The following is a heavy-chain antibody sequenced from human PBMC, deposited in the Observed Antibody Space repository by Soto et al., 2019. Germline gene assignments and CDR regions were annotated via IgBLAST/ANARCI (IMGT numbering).Heavy chain of an antibody. CDR2: INHSGST. V-gene: IGHV4-34*01. CDR1: GGSFSGYY. D-gene: IGHD6-6*01. CDR3: AREARGVAARLELYYFDY. Sequence: QVQLQQWGAGLLKPSETLSLTCAVYGGSFSGYYWSWIRQPPGKGLEWIGEINHSGSTNYNPCLKNRVTLSVDTSKNQFSRKLSSVTAADTAVYYCAREARGVAARLELYYFDYWGPGTLVTVAS. J-gene: IGHJ4*02.